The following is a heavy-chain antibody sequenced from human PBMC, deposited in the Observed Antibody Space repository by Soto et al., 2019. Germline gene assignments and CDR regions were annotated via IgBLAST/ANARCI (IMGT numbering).Heavy chain of an antibody. CDR2: VSPYNGDT. CDR3: AREVGHMDV. V-gene: IGHV1-18*04. D-gene: IGHD2-2*01. CDR1: GYTFTTYG. Sequence: ASVKVSCKASGYTFTTYGINWVRQAPGQGLEWMGWVSPYNGDTTYAQKVQGRVTMTTDTSTTTAYLELRSLRSDDTAVYYCAREVGHMDVWGQETTVTASS. J-gene: IGHJ6*02.